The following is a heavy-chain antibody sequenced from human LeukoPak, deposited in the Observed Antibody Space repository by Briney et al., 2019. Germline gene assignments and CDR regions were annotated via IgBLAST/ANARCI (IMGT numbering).Heavy chain of an antibody. CDR1: GGSFSGYS. J-gene: IGHJ4*02. CDR3: ARGVDYYGV. Sequence: SETLSLTCAVYGGSFSGYSWNWNRQPPVKGLEWIGEINHSGGTNYNPSLKSRVTISVDTSKKQFSLKLSSVTAADTAVYYCARGVDYYGVWGQGTLVTASS. D-gene: IGHD3-10*01. V-gene: IGHV4-34*01. CDR2: INHSGGT.